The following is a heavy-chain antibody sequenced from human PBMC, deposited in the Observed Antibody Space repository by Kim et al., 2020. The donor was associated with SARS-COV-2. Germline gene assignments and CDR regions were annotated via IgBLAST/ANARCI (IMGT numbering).Heavy chain of an antibody. V-gene: IGHV3-7*01. J-gene: IGHJ4*02. CDR1: GFTFKSYS. D-gene: IGHD1-26*01. Sequence: GGSLRLSCAGSGFTFKSYSMNWVRQAPGKGLEWVANIRPDGGDKYYRESLKGRFTISRDNAKNSLFLQMDGLRAEDTAIYFCARGQVGAPLLRSLDFWGQGALVTVSS. CDR2: IRPDGGDK. CDR3: ARGQVGAPLLRSLDF.